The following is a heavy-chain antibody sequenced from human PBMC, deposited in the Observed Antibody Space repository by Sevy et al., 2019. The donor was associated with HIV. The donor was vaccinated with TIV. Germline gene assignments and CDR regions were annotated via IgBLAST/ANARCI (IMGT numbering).Heavy chain of an antibody. CDR1: GYIFTNYE. D-gene: IGHD3-3*01. Sequence: ASVKVSCKASGYIFTNYEINWVRHATGQGLEWLGRMNLDSGNTDYAQKFQGRVTMTRNTSISTAYMELSSLRSEDSAAYFCARGPYDSSRDYYYYYGMDVWGQGTPVTVSS. CDR2: MNLDSGNT. CDR3: ARGPYDSSRDYYYYYGMDV. V-gene: IGHV1-8*01. J-gene: IGHJ6*02.